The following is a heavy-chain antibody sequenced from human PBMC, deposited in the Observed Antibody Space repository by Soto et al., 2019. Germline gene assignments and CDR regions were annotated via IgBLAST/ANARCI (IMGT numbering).Heavy chain of an antibody. J-gene: IGHJ3*02. CDR2: ISAYNGNT. D-gene: IGHD3-3*01. Sequence: ASVKVSCKASGYTFTSYGISWVRQAPGQGLEWMGWISAYNGNTNYAQKLQGRVTMTTDTSTSTAYMELSSLRSEDTAVYYCAADLVGVVIIDALDIWGQGTMVTVSS. CDR1: GYTFTSYG. CDR3: AADLVGVVIIDALDI. V-gene: IGHV1-18*01.